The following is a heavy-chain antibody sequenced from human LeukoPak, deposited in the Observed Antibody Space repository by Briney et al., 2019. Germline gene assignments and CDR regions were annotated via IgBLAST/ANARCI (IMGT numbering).Heavy chain of an antibody. CDR3: AGVAVAGYDY. J-gene: IGHJ4*02. V-gene: IGHV3-48*03. CDR1: GFTFSSYE. Sequence: GGSLRLSCAASGFTFSSYEMNWVRQAPGKGLEWVSYISSSGSTIYYADSVKGRSTISRDNAKNSLYLQMNSLRAEDTAVYYCAGVAVAGYDYWGQGTLVTVSS. CDR2: ISSSGSTI. D-gene: IGHD6-19*01.